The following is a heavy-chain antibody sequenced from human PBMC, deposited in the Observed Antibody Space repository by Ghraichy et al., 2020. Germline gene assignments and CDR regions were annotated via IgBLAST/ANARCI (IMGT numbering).Heavy chain of an antibody. CDR2: IGTLSDT. CDR1: GFTFSGYD. D-gene: IGHD6-19*01. CDR3: TRDPPDGWSPGMDV. J-gene: IGHJ6*02. V-gene: IGHV3-13*01. Sequence: GGSLRLSCAASGFTFSGYDMHRVRQAKGKGLEWVSAIGTLSDTFYPGSVKGRFTISRDNARNSLYLQMNSLRVEDTAVYYCTRDPPDGWSPGMDVWGQGTTVTVSS.